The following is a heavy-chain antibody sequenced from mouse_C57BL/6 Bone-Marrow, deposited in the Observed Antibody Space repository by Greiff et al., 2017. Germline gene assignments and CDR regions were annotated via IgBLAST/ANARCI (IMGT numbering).Heavy chain of an antibody. J-gene: IGHJ3*01. D-gene: IGHD1-1*01. CDR1: GFTFSSYA. CDR2: ISDGGSYT. CDR3: ARPDYYGSSYPFAY. Sequence: EVMLVESGGGLVKPGGSLKLSCAASGFTFSSYAMSWVRQTPEKRLEWVATISDGGSYTYYPDNVKGRFTISRDNAKNNLYLQMSHLESEDTAMXYCARPDYYGSSYPFAYWGQGTLVTVSA. V-gene: IGHV5-4*03.